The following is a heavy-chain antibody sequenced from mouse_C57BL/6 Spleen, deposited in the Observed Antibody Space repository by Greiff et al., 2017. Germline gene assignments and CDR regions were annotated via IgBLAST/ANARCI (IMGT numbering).Heavy chain of an antibody. J-gene: IGHJ3*01. CDR2: IDPNSGGT. CDR3: ARGDDYDPPFAY. V-gene: IGHV1-72*01. CDR1: GYTFTSYW. Sequence: QVQLKQPGAELVKPGASVKLSCKASGYTFTSYWMHWVKQRPGRGLEWIGRIDPNSGGTKYNEKFKSKATLTVDKPSSTAYMQLSSLTSEDSAVYYCARGDDYDPPFAYWGQGTLVTVSA. D-gene: IGHD2-4*01.